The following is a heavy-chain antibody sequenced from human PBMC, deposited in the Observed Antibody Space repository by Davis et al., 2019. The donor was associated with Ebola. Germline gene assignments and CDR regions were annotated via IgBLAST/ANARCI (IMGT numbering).Heavy chain of an antibody. Sequence: GESLKISCAASGFTFSSYSMNWVRQASGKGLEWVGRIRSKANSYATAYAASVKGRFTISRDDSKNTAYLQMNSLKTEDTAVYYCTATVTSDYWGQGTLVTVSS. J-gene: IGHJ4*02. CDR3: TATVTSDY. CDR1: GFTFSSYS. D-gene: IGHD4-17*01. V-gene: IGHV3-73*01. CDR2: IRSKANSYAT.